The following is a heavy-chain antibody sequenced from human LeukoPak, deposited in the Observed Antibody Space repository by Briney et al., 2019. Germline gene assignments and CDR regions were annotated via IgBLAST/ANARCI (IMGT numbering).Heavy chain of an antibody. J-gene: IGHJ5*02. CDR1: GGSISSYY. Sequence: SETLSLTCTVSGGSISSYYWSWIRQPAGKGLEWIGRIYTSGSTNYNPSLKSRVTMPVDTSKNQFSLKLSPVTAADTAVYYCARAQVVVTSPFDPWGQGTLVTVSS. V-gene: IGHV4-4*07. CDR3: ARAQVVVTSPFDP. CDR2: IYTSGST. D-gene: IGHD3-22*01.